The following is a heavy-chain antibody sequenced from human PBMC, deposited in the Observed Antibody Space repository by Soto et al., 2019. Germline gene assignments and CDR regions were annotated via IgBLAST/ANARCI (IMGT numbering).Heavy chain of an antibody. J-gene: IGHJ4*02. V-gene: IGHV3-21*02. CDR3: ARNSHSGFDLKY. CDR1: GFTFDSYA. Sequence: EVQLVESGGGLVKPGGSLRLSCAASGFTFDSYAMTWVRQAPGMGLEWVASITSSSSYIYYADSLKRRFTISRDNAKNSLFLQMNCLRDDDTAVYYCARNSHSGFDLKYWGQGTLVTVSS. CDR2: ITSSSSYI. D-gene: IGHD5-12*01.